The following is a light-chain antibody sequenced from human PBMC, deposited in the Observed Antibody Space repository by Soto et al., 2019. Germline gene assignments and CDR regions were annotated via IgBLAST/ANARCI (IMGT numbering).Light chain of an antibody. J-gene: IGKJ5*01. CDR3: QQFNSYPIT. Sequence: AIQLTQSPSSLSASVGDRVTITCRASQAIRGALAWYQQKPGKAPKILIYDVSTLESGVPSRFSGSSSGTDFTLTISSLQPVDFATYYCQQFNSYPITFGQGTRLEMK. CDR1: QAIRGA. V-gene: IGKV1-13*02. CDR2: DVS.